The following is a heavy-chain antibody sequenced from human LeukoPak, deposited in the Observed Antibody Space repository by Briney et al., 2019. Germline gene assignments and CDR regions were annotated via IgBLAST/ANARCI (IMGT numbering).Heavy chain of an antibody. CDR3: AREAPFDY. V-gene: IGHV3-30*04. J-gene: IGHJ4*02. CDR1: GFTFSGSA. Sequence: GGSLRLSCAASGFTFSGSAMHWVRQAPGKGLEWVAFISYDGSNKYCADSVKGRFTISRDNSKNTLYLQMNSLTTEDTAVYYCAREAPFDYWGQGTLVTVSS. CDR2: ISYDGSNK.